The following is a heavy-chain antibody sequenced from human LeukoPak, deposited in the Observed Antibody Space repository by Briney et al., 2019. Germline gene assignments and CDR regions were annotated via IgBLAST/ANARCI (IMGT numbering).Heavy chain of an antibody. Sequence: SETLSLTCSVSGGSISSGYYYWSWIRQHPGKGLEWIGYLDYSGSTYYYPSLKSRVTISVDTSKNQFSLKVSSVTAADTALYYCARTKYGRETSYYFDYWGQGIVVTVST. D-gene: IGHD4-17*01. V-gene: IGHV4-31*03. CDR3: ARTKYGRETSYYFDY. CDR1: GGSISSGYYY. J-gene: IGHJ4*02. CDR2: LDYSGST.